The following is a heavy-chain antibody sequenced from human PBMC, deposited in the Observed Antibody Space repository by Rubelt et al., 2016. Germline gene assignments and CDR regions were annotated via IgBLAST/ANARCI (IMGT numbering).Heavy chain of an antibody. CDR3: AHDQTGDDYFDP. J-gene: IGHJ5*02. CDR2: IYWDDDK. D-gene: IGHD7-27*01. V-gene: IGHV2-5*02. CDR1: GFSLSTSGVG. Sequence: QITLKESGPTLVKPTQTLTLTCTFSGFSLSTSGVGVGWIRQPPGKALEWLALIYWDDDKRYSPSLKSRVTITKDTSKNQVVLTMTNMDPVDTATYYWAHDQTGDDYFDPWGQGTLVTVSS.